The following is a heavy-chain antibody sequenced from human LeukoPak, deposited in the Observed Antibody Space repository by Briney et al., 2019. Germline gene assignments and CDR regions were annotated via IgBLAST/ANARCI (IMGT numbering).Heavy chain of an antibody. Sequence: SETLSLTCTVSGGSLSSSSYYWSWIRQPPGKGLEWIGIIYFSGDTDYNPSLRSRVTTLVDTAKNQFSLKLTSVIAADTDVYYCARNPASYLDYWGQGTLVTVSS. D-gene: IGHD6-25*01. CDR3: ARNPASYLDY. CDR1: GGSLSSSSYY. CDR2: IYFSGDT. J-gene: IGHJ4*02. V-gene: IGHV4-61*01.